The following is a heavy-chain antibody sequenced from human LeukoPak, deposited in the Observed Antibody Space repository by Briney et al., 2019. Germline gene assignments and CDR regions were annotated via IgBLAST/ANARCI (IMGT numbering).Heavy chain of an antibody. J-gene: IGHJ4*02. Sequence: SETLSLTCTVSGGSISRSADYWGWLRQPPGMGLEWIGSLDYSGDTYYNPSLKSRVTVSVDTSKNQFSLELRSVTAADTAVYFCARHSIPYYAFWTGYFFDYWGQGTLVAVSS. V-gene: IGHV4-39*01. CDR3: ARHSIPYYAFWTGYFFDY. CDR1: GGSISRSADY. D-gene: IGHD3-3*01. CDR2: LDYSGDT.